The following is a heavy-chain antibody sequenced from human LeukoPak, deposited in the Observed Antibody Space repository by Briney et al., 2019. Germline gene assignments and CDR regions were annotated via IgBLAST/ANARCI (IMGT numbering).Heavy chain of an antibody. D-gene: IGHD2-2*01. V-gene: IGHV3-33*01. CDR3: ARDRSDCSSTSCHLFDY. CDR1: GFTFSTYA. Sequence: GGSLRLSCVASGFTFSTYAMHWVRQAPGKGLEWVSVICSDGSSKYYADSVKGRFAISRDNSKNKLYLQMNSLRAEDTAVYYCARDRSDCSSTSCHLFDYWGQGTLLTVSS. J-gene: IGHJ4*02. CDR2: ICSDGSSK.